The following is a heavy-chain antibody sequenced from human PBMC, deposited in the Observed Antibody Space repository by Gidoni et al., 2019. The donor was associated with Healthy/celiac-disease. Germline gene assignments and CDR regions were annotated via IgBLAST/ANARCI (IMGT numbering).Heavy chain of an antibody. CDR1: GFTLSSYS. J-gene: IGHJ4*02. CDR2: ISYDGSNK. Sequence: QVQLVESGGGGVQPGRSLRLSCAASGFTLSSYSMHWVRQAPGKGLEWVAVISYDGSNKYYADSVKGRFTISRDNSKNTLYLQMNSLRAEDTAVYYCAGEGSLRYFDWLPKPPDYWGQGTLVTVSS. D-gene: IGHD3-9*01. V-gene: IGHV3-30-3*01. CDR3: AGEGSLRYFDWLPKPPDY.